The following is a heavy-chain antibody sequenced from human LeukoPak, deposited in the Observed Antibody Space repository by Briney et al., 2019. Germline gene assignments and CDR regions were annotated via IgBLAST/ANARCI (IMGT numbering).Heavy chain of an antibody. CDR1: GGSISSSSYY. V-gene: IGHV4-39*07. CDR3: ARGEYSTTFYYFDY. D-gene: IGHD2/OR15-2a*01. J-gene: IGHJ4*02. CDR2: INHSGST. Sequence: PSETLSLTCTVSGGSISSSSYYWSWIRQPPGKGLEWIGEINHSGSTNYNPSLKSRVTISVDTSKNQLSLKLSSVTAADTAVYYCARGEYSTTFYYFDYWGQGTLVTVSS.